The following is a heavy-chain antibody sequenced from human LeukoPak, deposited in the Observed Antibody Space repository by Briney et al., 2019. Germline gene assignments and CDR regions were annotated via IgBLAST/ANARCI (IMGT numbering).Heavy chain of an antibody. J-gene: IGHJ4*02. Sequence: ASVKVSCKASGYTFSGYYMHWVRQAPGQGLEWMGRVNPNSGGTNYAQNLQDRVSMTTDTSTNTAYIEVRSLKSDDTAVYYCARDSDWNVDYWGQGTLVTVSS. CDR2: VNPNSGGT. CDR3: ARDSDWNVDY. CDR1: GYTFSGYY. V-gene: IGHV1-2*06. D-gene: IGHD1-1*01.